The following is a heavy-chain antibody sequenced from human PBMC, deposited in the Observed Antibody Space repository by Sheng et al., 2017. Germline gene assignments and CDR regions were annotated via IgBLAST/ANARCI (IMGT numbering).Heavy chain of an antibody. J-gene: IGHJ6*03. CDR1: GFTFSSYS. Sequence: EVQLVESGGGLVKPGGSLRLSCAASGFTFSSYSMNWVRQAPGKGLEWVSSISSSSSYIYYADSVKGRFTISRDNAKNSLYLQMNSLRAEDTAVYYCARGSPIIAVERGNWYYYYYMDVWGKGTTVTVSS. D-gene: IGHD6-19*01. V-gene: IGHV3-21*01. CDR3: ARGSPIIAVERGNWYYYYYMDV. CDR2: ISSSSSYI.